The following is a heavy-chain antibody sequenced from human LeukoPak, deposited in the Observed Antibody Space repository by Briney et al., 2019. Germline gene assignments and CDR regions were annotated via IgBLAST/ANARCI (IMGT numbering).Heavy chain of an antibody. V-gene: IGHV3-7*01. D-gene: IGHD2-15*01. CDR1: GFTFTSYW. CDR3: TRDNGYCSGGSCYHYYMDV. J-gene: IGHJ6*03. CDR2: IDQHGSEQ. Sequence: QAGGSLRLSCAASGFTFTSYWMSWVRQAPGKGLEWVADIDQHGSEQYYVDSVKGRFTISRDNAKNSVYLQMNSLRAEDTAVYYCTRDNGYCSGGSCYHYYMDVWGKGTTVTVSS.